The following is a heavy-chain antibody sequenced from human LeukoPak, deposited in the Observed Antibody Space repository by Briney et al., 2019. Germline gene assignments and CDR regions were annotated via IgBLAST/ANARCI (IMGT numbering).Heavy chain of an antibody. CDR1: GGSISSYY. V-gene: IGHV4-59*01. D-gene: IGHD3-22*01. CDR3: ARAPSTYYYDSSGYYRVDYFDY. CDR2: IYYSGST. J-gene: IGHJ4*02. Sequence: SETLSLTCTVSGGSISSYYWSWIRQPPGKGLEWIGYIYYSGSTNYNPSLKSRVTISVDTSKNQFSLKLSSVTAADTAVYYCARAPSTYYYDSSGYYRVDYFDYWGQGTLVTVSS.